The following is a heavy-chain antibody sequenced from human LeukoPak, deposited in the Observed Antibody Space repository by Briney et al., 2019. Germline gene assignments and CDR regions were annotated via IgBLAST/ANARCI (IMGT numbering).Heavy chain of an antibody. CDR2: IYHGGST. J-gene: IGHJ4*02. D-gene: IGHD1-26*01. Sequence: GSLRLSCAASGFTFSGFAMSWVRQPPGKGLEWIGEIYHGGSTNYNPSLKSRVTISVDKSQNQFSLKLTSVTAADTAVYHCASLRERSYYARGFDYWGRGTLVTVSS. CDR3: ASLRERSYYARGFDY. CDR1: GFTFSGFAM. V-gene: IGHV4-4*02.